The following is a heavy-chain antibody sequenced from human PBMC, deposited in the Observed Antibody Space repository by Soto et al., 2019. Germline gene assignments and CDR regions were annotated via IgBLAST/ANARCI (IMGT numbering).Heavy chain of an antibody. J-gene: IGHJ4*02. CDR3: ASGASRWYPYFFDS. V-gene: IGHV1-69*01. D-gene: IGHD6-13*01. CDR1: EGTFNSYA. CDR2: IIPYYNTL. Sequence: QAQVVQSGAEVRKPGSSVKLSCKASEGTFNSYAIAWVRQAPGQGLEWMGGIIPYYNTLNYAQKFQDRVTITAADSTTTGYMELSSLRSDDTAVYFCASGASRWYPYFFDSWAQGTLVTVSS.